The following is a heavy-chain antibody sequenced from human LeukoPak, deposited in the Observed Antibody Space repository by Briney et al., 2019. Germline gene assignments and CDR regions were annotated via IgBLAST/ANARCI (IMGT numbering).Heavy chain of an antibody. V-gene: IGHV5-51*01. Sequence: PGESLKISCKGSGYNFINYWIAWVRQMPGQGLECMGTIYPGDSDIRYSPSFQGQVTISADKSISTAYLQWSSLKASDTAMYYCARPTMVGGAGYYYGLDVWGQGTTVTVSS. CDR2: IYPGDSDI. CDR3: ARPTMVGGAGYYYGLDV. CDR1: GYNFINYW. J-gene: IGHJ6*02. D-gene: IGHD4-23*01.